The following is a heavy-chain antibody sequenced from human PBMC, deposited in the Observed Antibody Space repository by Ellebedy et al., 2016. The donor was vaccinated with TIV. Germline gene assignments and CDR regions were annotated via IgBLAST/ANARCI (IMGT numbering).Heavy chain of an antibody. CDR2: TRNKANSYTT. V-gene: IGHV3-72*01. CDR1: GFTFSDHY. CDR3: AREGASVGPLDY. Sequence: GGSLRLXCAASGFTFSDHYMDWVRQAPGKGLEWVGRTRNKANSYTTEYAASVKGRFTISRDDSKNSLYLQMNSLKTEDTAVYYCAREGASVGPLDYWGQGTLVTVSS. D-gene: IGHD1-26*01. J-gene: IGHJ4*02.